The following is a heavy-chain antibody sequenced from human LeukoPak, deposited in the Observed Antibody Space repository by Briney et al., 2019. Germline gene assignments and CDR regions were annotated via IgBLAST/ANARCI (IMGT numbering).Heavy chain of an antibody. CDR2: IYYSGST. CDR1: GGSISSYY. D-gene: IGHD4-17*01. V-gene: IGHV4-59*01. Sequence: SETLSLTCTVSGGSISSYYWSWIRQPPGKGLEWIGYIYYSGSTNYNPSLKSRVTISVDTSKNQFSLKLSSVTAADTAVYYCARSSLHVYGDHVPWGFDYWGQGTLVTVSS. J-gene: IGHJ4*02. CDR3: ARSSLHVYGDHVPWGFDY.